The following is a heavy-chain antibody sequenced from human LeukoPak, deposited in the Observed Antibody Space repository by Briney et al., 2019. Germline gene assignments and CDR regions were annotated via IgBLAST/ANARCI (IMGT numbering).Heavy chain of an antibody. Sequence: AGGSLRLSCAASGITFSSYGMSWVRQAPGKGLEWVSSISSSSSYIYYSDSVKGRFTISRDNAKNSLYLQMNSLRAEDTAVYYCARDGSGKSHPPLDYWGQGTLVTVSS. CDR1: GITFSSYG. CDR3: ARDGSGKSHPPLDY. V-gene: IGHV3-21*01. D-gene: IGHD3-10*01. CDR2: ISSSSSYI. J-gene: IGHJ4*02.